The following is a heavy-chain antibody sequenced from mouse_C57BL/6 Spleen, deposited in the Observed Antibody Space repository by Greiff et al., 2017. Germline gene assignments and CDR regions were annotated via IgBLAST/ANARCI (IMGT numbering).Heavy chain of an antibody. J-gene: IGHJ2*01. CDR2: IYPSDSET. CDR3: ARGGQLRLPFDY. V-gene: IGHV1-61*01. CDR1: GYTFTSYW. D-gene: IGHD3-2*02. Sequence: QVQLKESGAELVRPGSSVKLSCKASGYTFTSYWMDWVKQRPGQGLEWIGNIYPSDSETHYNQKFKDKATLTVDKSSSTAYMQLSSLTSEDSAVYYCARGGQLRLPFDYWGQGTTLTVSS.